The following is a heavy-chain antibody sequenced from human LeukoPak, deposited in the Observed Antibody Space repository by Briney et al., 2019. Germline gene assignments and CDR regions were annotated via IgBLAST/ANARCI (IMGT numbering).Heavy chain of an antibody. Sequence: SETLSLTCAVYGGSFSGYYWSWIRQPPGKGLEWIGEINHSGSTNYNPSLRSRVTISVDTSKNQFSLKLSSVTAADTAVYYCARDDRNWFDPWGQGTLVTVSS. V-gene: IGHV4-34*01. CDR3: ARDDRNWFDP. CDR1: GGSFSGYY. CDR2: INHSGST. J-gene: IGHJ5*02.